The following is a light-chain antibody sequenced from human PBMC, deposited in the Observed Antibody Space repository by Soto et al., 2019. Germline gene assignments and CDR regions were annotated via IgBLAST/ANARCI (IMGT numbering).Light chain of an antibody. V-gene: IGKV3-15*01. CDR2: GAS. CDR3: QHYNNWPFT. J-gene: IGKJ2*01. Sequence: ELVMPQSPATLSVSPGERATLSCRASQSVSSNLAWYQQKPGQTPTLLIYGASARATGIPARFSGSGSGTEFTLTISSLQSEDLAVDYCQHYNNWPFTFGQGTKLEIK. CDR1: QSVSSN.